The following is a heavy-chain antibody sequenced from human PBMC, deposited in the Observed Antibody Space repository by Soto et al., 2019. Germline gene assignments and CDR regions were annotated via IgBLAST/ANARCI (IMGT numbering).Heavy chain of an antibody. Sequence: GVLRLSCAASGFIFSSYAMTWVRQGPGKGLEWVSGISGNGGTTYYADSVKGRFIISRDNSKNTLFLQMNSLRAEDSAIYYCAKRFAYSSGLDGFDIWGQGTMVTVSS. V-gene: IGHV3-23*01. D-gene: IGHD6-19*01. CDR1: GFIFSSYA. CDR2: ISGNGGTT. J-gene: IGHJ3*02. CDR3: AKRFAYSSGLDGFDI.